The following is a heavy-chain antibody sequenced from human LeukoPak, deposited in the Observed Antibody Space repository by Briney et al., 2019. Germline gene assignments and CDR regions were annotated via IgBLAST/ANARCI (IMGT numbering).Heavy chain of an antibody. J-gene: IGHJ4*02. CDR1: GYTFTGYS. CDR2: INPASGAT. Sequence: GASVKVSCKASGYTFTGYSIHWVRLAPGQGLEWMGWINPASGATKYAQKFQGRVTMTSDTSVSTGNMELSSLRADDTAIYYCAKEAGERRQQQAADYWGQGSLVTVSS. V-gene: IGHV1-2*02. CDR3: AKEAGERRQQQAADY. D-gene: IGHD1-1*01.